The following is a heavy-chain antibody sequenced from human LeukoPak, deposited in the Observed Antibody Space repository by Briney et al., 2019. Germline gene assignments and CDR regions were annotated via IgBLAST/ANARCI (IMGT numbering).Heavy chain of an antibody. CDR1: GYTFTSYG. D-gene: IGHD4-11*01. V-gene: IGHV1-18*01. J-gene: IGHJ4*02. CDR3: ARDPGTFTVTYFDY. Sequence: ASVKVSCKASGYTFTSYGISWVRQAPGQGLEWMGWISAYNGNTNYAQKLQGRVTMTTDTSTSTAYMELRSLRSDDTAVYYCARDPGTFTVTYFDYWGQGTLVTVSS. CDR2: ISAYNGNT.